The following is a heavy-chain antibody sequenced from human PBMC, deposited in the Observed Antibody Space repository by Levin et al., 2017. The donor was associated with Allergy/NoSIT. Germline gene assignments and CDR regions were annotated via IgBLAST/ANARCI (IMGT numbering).Heavy chain of an antibody. CDR3: ARDLVRSIAARLYYYYMDV. Sequence: ASVKVSCKVSGYTLTELSMHWVRQAPGKGLEWMGGFDPEDGETIYAQKFQGRVTMTEDTSTDTVYMELSSLRSEDTAVYYCARDLVRSIAARLYYYYMDVWGKGTTVTVSS. CDR2: FDPEDGET. CDR1: GYTLTELS. D-gene: IGHD6-6*01. V-gene: IGHV1-24*01. J-gene: IGHJ6*03.